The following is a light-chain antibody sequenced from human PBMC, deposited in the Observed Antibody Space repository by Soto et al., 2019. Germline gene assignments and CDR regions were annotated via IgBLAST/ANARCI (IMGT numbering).Light chain of an antibody. CDR2: EAN. Sequence: QSVLTQPASVSGSPGQSITISCTGTDSDIGGYKYVSWYQQHPGKAPKLMIYEANNRPSGVSNRFSGSKSGNTASLTISGLQAEDEDDYYCSSYASSSPYVLGPGTKVTVL. J-gene: IGLJ1*01. CDR3: SSYASSSPYV. V-gene: IGLV2-14*01. CDR1: DSDIGGYKY.